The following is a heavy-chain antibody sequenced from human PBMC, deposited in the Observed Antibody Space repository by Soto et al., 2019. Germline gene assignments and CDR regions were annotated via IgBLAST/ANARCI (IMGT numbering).Heavy chain of an antibody. V-gene: IGHV5-51*01. Sequence: GESLKISCKGSGYSFRSYWINWVRQMPGNGPQWLGIIYPGDSKTKYNPSFQGQVTISVDKSITTAFLEWSSLKASDTAMYYCATHNSGFEPFDHGGQGTLVTVSS. CDR1: GYSFRSYW. CDR3: ATHNSGFEPFDH. J-gene: IGHJ4*02. D-gene: IGHD6-19*01. CDR2: IYPGDSKT.